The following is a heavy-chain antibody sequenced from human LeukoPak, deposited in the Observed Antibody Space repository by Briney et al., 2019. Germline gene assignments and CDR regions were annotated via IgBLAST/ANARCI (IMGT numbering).Heavy chain of an antibody. Sequence: GGSLTLSCAASGFTFSGSARHWVRQASGKGLEWVGRIRSKANSYATAYAASVKGRFTISRDDSKNTAYLQMNSLKTEDTAVYYCTSSAAGQRGGYWGQGTLVTVSS. CDR1: GFTFSGSA. CDR2: IRSKANSYAT. J-gene: IGHJ4*02. CDR3: TSSAAGQRGGY. V-gene: IGHV3-73*01. D-gene: IGHD6-13*01.